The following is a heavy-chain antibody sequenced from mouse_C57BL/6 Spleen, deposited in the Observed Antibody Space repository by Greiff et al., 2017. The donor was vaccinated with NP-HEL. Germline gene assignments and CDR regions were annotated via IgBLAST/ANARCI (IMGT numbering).Heavy chain of an antibody. V-gene: IGHV5-17*01. CDR2: ISSGSSTI. CDR1: GFTFSDYG. CDR3: ARSEGKAMDY. J-gene: IGHJ4*01. Sequence: EVKVVESGGGLVKPGGSLKLSCAASGFTFSDYGMHWVRQAPEKGLEWVAYISSGSSTIYYADTVKGRFTISRDNAKNTLFLQMTSLRSEDTAMYYCARSEGKAMDYWGQGTSVTVSS.